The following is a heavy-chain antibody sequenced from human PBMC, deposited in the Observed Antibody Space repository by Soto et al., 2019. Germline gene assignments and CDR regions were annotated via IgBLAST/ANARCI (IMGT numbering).Heavy chain of an antibody. CDR3: WRDPARRFYQCSASRSLDF. J-gene: IGHJ1*01. Sequence: QVQLVESGGGLVQPGKSRRLSCAPSEFAFNNYAMHWVRQPPGKGLGWIASITYHGRNGYHAESVEGRLSISRDNSTNTLFLQMLSLRPEDAALYSCWRDPARRFYQCSASRSLDFWGQGTRVTISS. CDR1: EFAFNNYA. D-gene: IGHD3-16*01. CDR2: ITYHGRNG. V-gene: IGHV3-30*04.